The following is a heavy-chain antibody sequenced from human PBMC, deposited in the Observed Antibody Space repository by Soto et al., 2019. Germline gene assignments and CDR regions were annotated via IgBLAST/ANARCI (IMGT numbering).Heavy chain of an antibody. CDR2: IYYSGKT. Sequence: SETLSLTCTVSGGSISSSDYYWGWIRQPPGKGLEWIGSIYYSGKTHYNPSLQSRVTISVDTSKNQFTLNLRSLTAADTAVYYCVRRYGSGSPNWFDPWGQGTLVTVSS. J-gene: IGHJ5*02. CDR3: VRRYGSGSPNWFDP. D-gene: IGHD3-10*01. CDR1: GGSISSSDYY. V-gene: IGHV4-39*01.